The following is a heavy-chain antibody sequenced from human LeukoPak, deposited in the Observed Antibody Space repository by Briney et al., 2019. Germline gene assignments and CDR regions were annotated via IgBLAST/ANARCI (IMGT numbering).Heavy chain of an antibody. D-gene: IGHD1-26*01. CDR2: IIPIFGTA. Sequence: SVKVSCKASGGTFSSYAISWVRQAPGQGLEWMGGIIPIFGTANYAQKFQGRVTITAHESTSTAYMELSSLRSEDTAVYYCATELGGVGATWGGWEVRYWGQGTLVTVSS. CDR1: GGTFSSYA. CDR3: ATELGGVGATWGGWEVRY. J-gene: IGHJ4*02. V-gene: IGHV1-69*01.